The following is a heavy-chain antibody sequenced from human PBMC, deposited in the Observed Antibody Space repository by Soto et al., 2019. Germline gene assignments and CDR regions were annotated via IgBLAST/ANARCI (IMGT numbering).Heavy chain of an antibody. CDR2: VYYTGST. J-gene: IGHJ4*02. D-gene: IGHD3-22*01. CDR1: GDSISTFY. Sequence: SETLSLTCTVSGDSISTFYWCWIRQSPGKELEWIGYVYYTGSTNYNPSLKSRVTISVDRSKNQFSLKLTSANAADTAVYYCARGRTVRNYADDSSDYFYFFDYWGQGTQVTVSS. V-gene: IGHV4-59*01. CDR3: ARGRTVRNYADDSSDYFYFFDY.